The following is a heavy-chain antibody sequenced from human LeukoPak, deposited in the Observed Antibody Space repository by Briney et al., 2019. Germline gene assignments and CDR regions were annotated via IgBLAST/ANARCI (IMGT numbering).Heavy chain of an antibody. Sequence: GASVKVSCKASGYTLTSYDINWVRQATGQGLEWMGWMNPNRGNTGYAQKFQGRVTMTRNTSISTAYMELSSLRSEDTAVYYCARGFIVYSNLWYPRDKPRYWFDPWGQGTLVTVSS. J-gene: IGHJ5*02. CDR2: MNPNRGNT. CDR1: GYTLTSYD. CDR3: ARGFIVYSNLWYPRDKPRYWFDP. D-gene: IGHD4-11*01. V-gene: IGHV1-8*01.